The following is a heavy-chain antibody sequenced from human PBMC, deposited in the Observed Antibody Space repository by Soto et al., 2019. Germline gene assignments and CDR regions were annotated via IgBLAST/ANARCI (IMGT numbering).Heavy chain of an antibody. V-gene: IGHV4-39*01. Sequence: SATLSLTCTVSGDSISSSSYYWVLIRQPPGKGLEWIESIYYSGSTYYNPSLKSRVTMSVDTTKNQFSLNLSSVTAADTAVYYCARLYYYDSSGSGFDPWGQGTLVTVS. CDR2: IYYSGST. CDR1: GDSISSSSYY. J-gene: IGHJ5*02. D-gene: IGHD3-22*01. CDR3: ARLYYYDSSGSGFDP.